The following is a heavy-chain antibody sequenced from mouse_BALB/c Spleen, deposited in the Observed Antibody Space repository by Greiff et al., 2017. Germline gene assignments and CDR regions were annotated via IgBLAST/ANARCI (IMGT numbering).Heavy chain of an antibody. D-gene: IGHD2-1*01. Sequence: QVQLKQSGPGLVAPSQSLSITCTVSGFSLTSYGVHWVRQPPGKGLEWLGVIWAGGSTNYNSALMSRLSISKDNSKSQVFLKMNSLQTDDTAMYYCARVYGNIFAYWGQGTLVTVSA. V-gene: IGHV2-9*02. CDR2: IWAGGST. CDR3: ARVYGNIFAY. CDR1: GFSLTSYG. J-gene: IGHJ3*01.